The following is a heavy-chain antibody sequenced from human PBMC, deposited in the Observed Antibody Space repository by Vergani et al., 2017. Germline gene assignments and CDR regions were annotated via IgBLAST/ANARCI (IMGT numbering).Heavy chain of an antibody. CDR2: INPNSGGT. J-gene: IGHJ6*02. CDR3: AADRGEMATIEGFYYGMDV. V-gene: IGHV1-2*02. Sequence: QVQLVQSGAEVKKPGASVKVSCKASGYTFTGYYMHWVRQAPGQGLEWMGWINPNSGGTNYAQKFQGRVTMTRDMSTSTAYMELSSLRSEDTAVYYCAADRGEMATIEGFYYGMDVWGQGTTVTVSS. CDR1: GYTFTGYY. D-gene: IGHD5-24*01.